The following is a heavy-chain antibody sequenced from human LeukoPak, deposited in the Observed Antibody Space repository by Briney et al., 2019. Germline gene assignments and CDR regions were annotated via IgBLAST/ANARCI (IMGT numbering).Heavy chain of an antibody. CDR2: IYYSGST. CDR3: ARHVPAIVVVTAILGYHDY. V-gene: IGHV4-39*01. D-gene: IGHD2-21*02. Sequence: SDTLSLTCTVSGGSISSSSYYWGWIRQPPGKGLEWIGSIYYSGSTYYNPSLKSRVTISVDTSKNQFSLKLSSVTAADTAVYYCARHVPAIVVVTAILGYHDYWGQGTLVTVSS. J-gene: IGHJ4*02. CDR1: GGSISSSSYY.